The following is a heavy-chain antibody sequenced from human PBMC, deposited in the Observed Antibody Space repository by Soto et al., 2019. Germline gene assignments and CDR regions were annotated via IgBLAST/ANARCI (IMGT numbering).Heavy chain of an antibody. Sequence: VQLQESGPGLVKPSENLSLTCTVSGGSVRSDNYYWIWIRQPPGKGLECIGYISYSGSTNYSPSLKSLVTISVDTSKNQFSLKLSSVTAADTDVYYCETRTVFRPLDCWVQGTLVTVSS. CDR1: GGSVRSDNYY. J-gene: IGHJ4*02. V-gene: IGHV4-61*01. CDR3: ETRTVFRPLDC. CDR2: ISYSGST.